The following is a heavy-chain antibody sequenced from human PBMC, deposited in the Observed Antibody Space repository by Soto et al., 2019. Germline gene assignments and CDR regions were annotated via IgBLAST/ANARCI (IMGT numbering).Heavy chain of an antibody. Sequence: GGSVKVSCKASGGTFSSYAISWVRQAPGHGLEWMGGIIPIFGTANYAQKFQGRVTITADESTSTAYMELSSLRSEDTAVYYCAAGVTYDGNFDIWGQGTMVTVSS. CDR3: AAGVTYDGNFDI. CDR1: GGTFSSYA. J-gene: IGHJ3*02. V-gene: IGHV1-69*13. D-gene: IGHD5-12*01. CDR2: IIPIFGTA.